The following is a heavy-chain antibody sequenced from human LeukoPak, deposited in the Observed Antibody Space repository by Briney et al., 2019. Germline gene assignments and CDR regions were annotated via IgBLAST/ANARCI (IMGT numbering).Heavy chain of an antibody. V-gene: IGHV4-34*01. J-gene: IGHJ4*02. CDR3: ARGWDTSSSWTTQADY. CDR2: INHSGST. Sequence: SETLSLTCAVYGGSFSGYYWSWIRQPPGKGLEWIGEINHSGSTNYNPSLKSRVTISVDTSKNQFSLKLSSVTAADTAVYYCARGWDTSSSWTTQADYWGQGTLVTVSS. D-gene: IGHD6-13*01. CDR1: GGSFSGYY.